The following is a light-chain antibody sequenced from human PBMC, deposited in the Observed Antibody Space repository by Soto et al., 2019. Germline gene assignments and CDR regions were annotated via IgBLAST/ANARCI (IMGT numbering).Light chain of an antibody. J-gene: IGKJ1*01. CDR1: QSSSNY. CDR3: QQSYSTPPT. CDR2: AAS. V-gene: IGKV1-39*01. Sequence: DIQMTQSPSSLSASVGDRVTITCRASQSSSNYLNWYQQKPGKAPNLLIYAASSLQSGVPSRVGGSGSGTDFNLTISSMQPEDFATYYCQQSYSTPPTFGQGTKVEIK.